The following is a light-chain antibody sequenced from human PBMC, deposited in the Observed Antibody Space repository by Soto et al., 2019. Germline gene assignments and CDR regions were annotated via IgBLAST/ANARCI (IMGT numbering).Light chain of an antibody. J-gene: IGKJ3*01. V-gene: IGKV3-11*01. Sequence: EIVLTQSPATLCLSPGERATLSCRASQSVSSYLAWYQQKPGQAPRLLISDASNRATGIPARFSGSGSGTDLTITISSLEPEVFAVYYCQQRSTWLFTFGPGTKVDIK. CDR1: QSVSSY. CDR2: DAS. CDR3: QQRSTWLFT.